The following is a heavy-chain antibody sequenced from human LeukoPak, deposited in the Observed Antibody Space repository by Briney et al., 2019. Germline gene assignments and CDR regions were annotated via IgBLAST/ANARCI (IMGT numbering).Heavy chain of an antibody. J-gene: IGHJ4*02. D-gene: IGHD5-18*01. CDR2: ISTDGSFT. Sequence: GGSLRLSCAASGFTFSSYWMHWVRQGPEKGLVWVARISTDGSFTSYADSVKGRFTISRDNAKNTLYLQMNSLRDEDTAVYYCARGYGTVWDQGTLVAVSS. CDR3: ARGYGTV. V-gene: IGHV3-74*01. CDR1: GFTFSSYW.